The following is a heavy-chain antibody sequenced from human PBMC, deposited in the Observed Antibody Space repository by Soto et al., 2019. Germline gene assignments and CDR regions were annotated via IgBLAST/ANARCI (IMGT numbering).Heavy chain of an antibody. Sequence: ASVKVCCKDSRGTFSSYARSWVRQAPVQGHEWMGWISAYNGNTNYAQRLQGRVTMTTDRFTSRAYMELRRLRSDDTVVYYCAKDPEVYSSSYFDYWGQGTLDTVSS. D-gene: IGHD6-13*01. CDR1: RGTFSSYA. J-gene: IGHJ4*02. CDR3: AKDPEVYSSSYFDY. CDR2: ISAYNGNT. V-gene: IGHV1-18*01.